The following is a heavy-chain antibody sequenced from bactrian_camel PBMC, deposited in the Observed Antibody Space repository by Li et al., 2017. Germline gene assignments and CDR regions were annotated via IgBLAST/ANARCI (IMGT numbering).Heavy chain of an antibody. V-gene: IGHV3S10*01. CDR1: GDTTLC. CDR2: LHSDGTA. Sequence: GGGSVPAGGSLRLSCAASGDTTLCMGWVRQAPGKGREGIARLHSDGTAQYADSVKGRFTISKDDAKNTAFLQMSSLNLEDTAVYYCALGTWKKEVRGCRGMDYWGSGTQVTVS. D-gene: IGHD1*01. J-gene: IGHJ7*01.